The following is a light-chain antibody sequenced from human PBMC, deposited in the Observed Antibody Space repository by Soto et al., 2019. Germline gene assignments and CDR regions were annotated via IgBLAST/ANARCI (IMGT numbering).Light chain of an antibody. J-gene: IGKJ1*01. Sequence: EIVMTQSPATLSVSPGERATLFCRASQSVGSNLAWYQQKLGQSPRLLIYDAFTRHTGVPARFSGSGSGTEFTLTISSLQSEDFAVCYCQQYNNWPPQGTFGQGTKV. CDR1: QSVGSN. V-gene: IGKV3-15*01. CDR3: QQYNNWPPQGT. CDR2: DAF.